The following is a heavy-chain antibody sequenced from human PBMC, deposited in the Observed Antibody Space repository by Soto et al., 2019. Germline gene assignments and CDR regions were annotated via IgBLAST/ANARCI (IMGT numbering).Heavy chain of an antibody. J-gene: IGHJ6*04. V-gene: IGHV3-30-3*01. Sequence: GGSLRLSCGASGFTFDTYGIHWVRQAPGKGLQWVALISYEGSNTYYADSVRGRFTISRDNSKNTLYLQMNTLRPEDTGVYYCARVTPGNNLYYFSGLDFWGKGPSVTVSS. D-gene: IGHD1-1*01. CDR1: GFTFDTYG. CDR2: ISYEGSNT. CDR3: ARVTPGNNLYYFSGLDF.